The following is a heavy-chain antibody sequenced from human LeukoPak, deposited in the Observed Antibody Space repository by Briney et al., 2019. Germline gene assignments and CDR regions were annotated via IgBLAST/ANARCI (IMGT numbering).Heavy chain of an antibody. J-gene: IGHJ4*02. Sequence: GGSLRLSCEASGFTFSSYWMSWVRQAPGKGLEWVAVISYDGSNKYYADSVKGRFTISRDNSKNTLYLQMNSLRAEDTAVYYCAKEGGSKPYSSGWNLGLDYWGQGTLVTVSS. D-gene: IGHD6-19*01. V-gene: IGHV3-30*18. CDR2: ISYDGSNK. CDR1: GFTFSSYW. CDR3: AKEGGSKPYSSGWNLGLDY.